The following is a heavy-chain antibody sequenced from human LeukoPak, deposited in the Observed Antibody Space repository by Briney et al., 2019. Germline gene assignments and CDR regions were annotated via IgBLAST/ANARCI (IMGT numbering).Heavy chain of an antibody. Sequence: SETLSLTCTVSGGSISSGSYYWGWIRQPPGKGLEWIGSIYYSGSTYYNPSLKSRVTISVDTSKNQFSLKLSSVTAADTAVYYCARAGVGEGFDYWGQGTLVTVSS. J-gene: IGHJ4*02. CDR2: IYYSGST. V-gene: IGHV4-39*01. CDR1: GGSISSGSYY. D-gene: IGHD1-26*01. CDR3: ARAGVGEGFDY.